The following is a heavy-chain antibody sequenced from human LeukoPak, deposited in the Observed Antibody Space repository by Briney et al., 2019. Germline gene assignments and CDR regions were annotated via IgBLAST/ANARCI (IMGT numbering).Heavy chain of an antibody. CDR2: ITGSGGST. J-gene: IGHJ4*02. V-gene: IGHV3-23*01. CDR3: ATRGVVVPAAINYFDY. D-gene: IGHD2-2*01. CDR1: GFTFSSYA. Sequence: GGSLRLSCAASGFTFSSYAMSRVRQAPGKGLEWVSTITGSGGSTYYTDSVKGRFTISRDNSKNTLYLQMNSLRAEDTAVYYCATRGVVVPAAINYFDYWGQGTLVTVSS.